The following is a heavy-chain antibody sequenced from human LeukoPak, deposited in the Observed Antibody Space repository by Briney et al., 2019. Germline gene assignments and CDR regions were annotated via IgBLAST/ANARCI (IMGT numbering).Heavy chain of an antibody. CDR3: ARGLSRNYYYYMDV. V-gene: IGHV4-59*01. CDR1: GGSISSYY. D-gene: IGHD2/OR15-2a*01. CDR2: IYYSGST. Sequence: SETLSLTCTVPGGSISSYYWSWIRQPPGKGLEWIGYIYYSGSTNYNPSLKSRVTISVDTSKNQFSLKLSSVTAADTAVYYCARGLSRNYYYYMDVWGKGTTVTVSS. J-gene: IGHJ6*03.